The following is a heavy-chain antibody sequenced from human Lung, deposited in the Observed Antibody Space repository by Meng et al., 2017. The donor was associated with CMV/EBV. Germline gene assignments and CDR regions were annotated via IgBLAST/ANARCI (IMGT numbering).Heavy chain of an antibody. CDR3: ARAPIPYYGMDV. Sequence: GGSLRLXCAASGFTFSSYAMSWVRQAPGKGLEWVSAISGSGGSTYYADSVKGRFTISRDNSKNTLYLQMNSLRAEDTAVYYCARAPIPYYGMDVWGQGTTVTASS. CDR1: GFTFSSYA. V-gene: IGHV3-23*01. J-gene: IGHJ6*02. CDR2: ISGSGGST.